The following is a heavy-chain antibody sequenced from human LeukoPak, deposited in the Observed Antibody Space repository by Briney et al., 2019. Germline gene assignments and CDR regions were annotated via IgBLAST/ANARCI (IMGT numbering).Heavy chain of an antibody. V-gene: IGHV5-51*01. D-gene: IGHD2-15*01. CDR1: GYSINNYW. CDR2: IYPADSDI. Sequence: GESLKTSCKGSGYSINNYWIGWVRQMPGKGLEWMGIIYPADSDIRYSPSFQGQVTISADNSISTAYLQWSSLKASDTAMYYCARQEYCSGGSCYTWFDPWGQGTLVTVSS. J-gene: IGHJ5*02. CDR3: ARQEYCSGGSCYTWFDP.